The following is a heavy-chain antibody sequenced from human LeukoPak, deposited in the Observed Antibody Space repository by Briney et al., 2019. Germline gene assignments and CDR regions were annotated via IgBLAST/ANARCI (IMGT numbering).Heavy chain of an antibody. J-gene: IGHJ4*02. CDR3: ARDGALGTFDY. V-gene: IGHV3-7*01. CDR1: GFTFSSYW. CDR2: IKQDGSEK. D-gene: IGHD7-27*01. Sequence: GGSLRLSCAASGFTFSSYWMSWVRQAPGKGLEWVANIKQDGSEKYYVDSVKGRFTISRDNAKNSLYLQTNSLRAEDTAVYYCARDGALGTFDYWGQGTLVTVSS.